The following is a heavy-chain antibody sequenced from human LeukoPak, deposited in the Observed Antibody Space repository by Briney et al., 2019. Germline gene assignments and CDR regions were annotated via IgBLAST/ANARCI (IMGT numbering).Heavy chain of an antibody. J-gene: IGHJ4*02. CDR2: IYYSGST. Sequence: SETLSLTCTVSGGSISSSSYYWGWIRQPPGKGLEWIGSIYYSGSTYYNPSLKSRVTISVDTSKNQFSLKLSSVTAADTAVYYWARGEYYDFWSGYPNSHELDYWGQGTLVTVPS. V-gene: IGHV4-39*07. D-gene: IGHD3-3*01. CDR3: ARGEYYDFWSGYPNSHELDY. CDR1: GGSISSSSYY.